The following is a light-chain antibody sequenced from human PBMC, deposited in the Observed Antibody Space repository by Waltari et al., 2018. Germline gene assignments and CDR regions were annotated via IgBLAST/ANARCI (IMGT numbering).Light chain of an antibody. Sequence: DIVMTQSPDSLAVSLGERATIHCQSSQSVLYSSNNKNYLAWYQQKPGQPPKLLIYWASTRESGVPDRFSGSGAGTDFTLTISSLQAEDVAVYYCQQYSTTPWTFGQGTKVEIK. CDR3: QQYSTTPWT. J-gene: IGKJ1*01. CDR1: QSVLYSSNNKNY. CDR2: WAS. V-gene: IGKV4-1*01.